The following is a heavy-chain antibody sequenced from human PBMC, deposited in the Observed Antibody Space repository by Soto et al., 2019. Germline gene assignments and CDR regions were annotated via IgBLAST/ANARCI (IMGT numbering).Heavy chain of an antibody. CDR1: GGSLSSSSYY. D-gene: IGHD3-10*01. CDR2: IYYSGST. Sequence: PSETLSLTCTVYGGSLSSSSYYWGWIRQPLGKGLEWIGYIYYSGSTNYNPSLKSRVTISVDTSKNQFSLKLSSVTAADTAVYYCARVWGGALDIWGQGTMVTVSS. V-gene: IGHV4-61*01. J-gene: IGHJ3*02. CDR3: ARVWGGALDI.